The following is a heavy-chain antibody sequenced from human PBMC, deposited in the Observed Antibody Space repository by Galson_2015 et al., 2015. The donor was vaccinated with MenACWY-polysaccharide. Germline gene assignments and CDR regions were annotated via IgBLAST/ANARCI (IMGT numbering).Heavy chain of an antibody. CDR2: IKKDGSEK. CDR1: GFTFKNYW. V-gene: IGHV3-7*01. CDR3: ARGHYGMDV. J-gene: IGHJ6*02. Sequence: SLRLSCAVSGFTFKNYWMSWVRQAPGKGLEWVANIKKDGSEKHCVDFVKGRFTISRDNGRSSLHLQMNGLRAEDTAVYYCARGHYGMDVWGQGTTVIVS.